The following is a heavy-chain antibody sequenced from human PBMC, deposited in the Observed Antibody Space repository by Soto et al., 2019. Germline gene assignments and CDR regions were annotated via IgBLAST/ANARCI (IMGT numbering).Heavy chain of an antibody. CDR3: ARSLIAAAGRFYYYYYGMDV. CDR2: IYHSGST. CDR1: GGSISSSNL. Sequence: SETLSLTCAVSGGSISSSNLWSCVRQPPGKGLEWIGEIYHSGSTNYNPSLKSRVTISVDKSKNQFSLKLSSVTAADTAVYYCARSLIAAAGRFYYYYYGMDVWGQGTTVTVSS. J-gene: IGHJ6*02. V-gene: IGHV4-4*02. D-gene: IGHD6-13*01.